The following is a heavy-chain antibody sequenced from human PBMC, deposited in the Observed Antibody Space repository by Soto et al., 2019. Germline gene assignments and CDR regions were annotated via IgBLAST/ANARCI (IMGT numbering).Heavy chain of an antibody. CDR2: ISSSGSTI. Sequence: PGGSLRLSCAASGFTFSSYEMNWVRQAPGKGLEWVSYISSSGSTIYYADSVKGRFTISRDNAKNSLYLQMNSLRAEDTAVYYCARVVPAAIYFDYWGQGTLVTVSS. CDR3: ARVVPAAIYFDY. V-gene: IGHV3-48*03. J-gene: IGHJ4*02. CDR1: GFTFSSYE. D-gene: IGHD2-2*02.